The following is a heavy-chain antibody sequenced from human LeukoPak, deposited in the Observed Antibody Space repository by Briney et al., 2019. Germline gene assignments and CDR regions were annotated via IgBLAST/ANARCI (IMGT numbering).Heavy chain of an antibody. CDR3: ARLLQCADYEMDV. J-gene: IGHJ6*02. Sequence: SETLSLTCTVSGASFSNYYWSWIRQPPGRGLEWIGYIYSIGSATYNPSLKSRVTIALDTSKNQFSLNLRSVTAADTAVYYCARLLQCADYEMDVWGQGTTVTVSS. CDR1: GASFSNYY. CDR2: IYSIGSA. V-gene: IGHV4-59*01.